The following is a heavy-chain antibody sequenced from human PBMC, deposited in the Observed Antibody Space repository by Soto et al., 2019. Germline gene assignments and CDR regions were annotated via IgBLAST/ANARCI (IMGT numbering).Heavy chain of an antibody. Sequence: EVQLVESGGGLVQPGGSLRLSCAASGFTFSSYWMHWVRQAPGKGLVWVSRINSDGSSTGYADSVMGRFTISRDNAKNTLYRQMHSLRAEDTAVYYWARDQGYCSGGSCYVAGYWGQGPLVTVSS. V-gene: IGHV3-74*01. J-gene: IGHJ4*02. D-gene: IGHD2-15*01. CDR1: GFTFSSYW. CDR3: ARDQGYCSGGSCYVAGY. CDR2: INSDGSST.